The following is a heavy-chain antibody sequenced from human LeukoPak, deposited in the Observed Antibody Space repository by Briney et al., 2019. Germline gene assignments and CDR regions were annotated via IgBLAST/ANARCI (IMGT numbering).Heavy chain of an antibody. D-gene: IGHD2-15*01. V-gene: IGHV3-21*01. CDR1: GFTFSSFS. CDR3: ARKGSGYFDAFDI. Sequence: GGSLRLSCAASGFTFSSFSMNWVRQAPGKGLEWVSSISSSSSYIYYADSVKGRFTISRDNAKSTLYLQMGSLRAEDMAVYYCARKGSGYFDAFDIWGQGTMVTVSS. J-gene: IGHJ3*02. CDR2: ISSSSSYI.